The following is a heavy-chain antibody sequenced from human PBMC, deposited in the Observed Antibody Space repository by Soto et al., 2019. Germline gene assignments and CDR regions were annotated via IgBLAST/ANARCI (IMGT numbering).Heavy chain of an antibody. CDR3: AKDRYICGGDCYSGEWFDP. D-gene: IGHD2-21*02. V-gene: IGHV3-23*01. CDR1: GFTFSSYA. CDR2: ISGSGGST. J-gene: IGHJ5*02. Sequence: GSLRLSCAASGFTFSSYAMSWVRQAPGKGLEWVSAISGSGGSTYYADSVKGRFTISRDNSKNTLYLQMNSLRAEDTAVYYCAKDRYICGGDCYSGEWFDPWGQGTLVTVSS.